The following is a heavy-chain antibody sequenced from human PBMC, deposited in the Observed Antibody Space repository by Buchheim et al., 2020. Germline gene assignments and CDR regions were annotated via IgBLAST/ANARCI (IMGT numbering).Heavy chain of an antibody. CDR1: GFTFSSYE. CDR2: INSGGGTK. D-gene: IGHD6-19*01. Sequence: EVQLVESGGGLVQPGGSLRLSCAASGFTFSSYEINWVRQAPGKGLEWVSYINSGGGTKFYADSVKGRFTISRDNAKNSLYLQMNSPRAEDTAVYYCARVSGWYLDYWGQGTL. V-gene: IGHV3-48*03. J-gene: IGHJ4*02. CDR3: ARVSGWYLDY.